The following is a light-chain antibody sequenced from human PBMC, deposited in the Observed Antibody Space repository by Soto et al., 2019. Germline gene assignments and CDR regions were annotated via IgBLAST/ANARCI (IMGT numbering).Light chain of an antibody. CDR3: HQYGSSPYT. Sequence: EIVLTQSPGTLSLSPGERATLSCRASQSVSNSYLAWYQQKPGQAPRLLIYGVSSRAPGIPDRFSGSGSGTDFTLTISRLEPEDSAVYYCHQYGSSPYTFGQGTKLEI. J-gene: IGKJ2*01. CDR1: QSVSNSY. V-gene: IGKV3-20*01. CDR2: GVS.